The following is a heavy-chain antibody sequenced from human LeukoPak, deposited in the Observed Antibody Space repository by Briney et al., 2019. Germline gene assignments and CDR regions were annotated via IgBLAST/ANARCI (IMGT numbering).Heavy chain of an antibody. V-gene: IGHV4-34*01. J-gene: IGHJ4*02. CDR2: IDHSGST. CDR1: GGSFSGYY. D-gene: IGHD6-19*01. CDR3: ARRYSSGWYYFDY. Sequence: SETLSLTCAVYGGSFSGYYWNWIRHSPGKGLELIGEIDHSGSTNYNPSLKSRVTLSVDTFKSQLSLKLSSVTAADTAVYYCARRYSSGWYYFDYWGQGTLVTVSS.